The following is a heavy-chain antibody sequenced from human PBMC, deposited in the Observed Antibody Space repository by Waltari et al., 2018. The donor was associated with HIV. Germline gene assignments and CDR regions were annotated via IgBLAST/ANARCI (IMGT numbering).Heavy chain of an antibody. D-gene: IGHD3-10*01. CDR2: IIPIFGTA. J-gene: IGHJ4*02. CDR3: ARDLGIKVPRGLIAGFDY. V-gene: IGHV1-69*01. Sequence: QVHLVQSGAEVKEPGSSVNVSCKASGGTFRSFAISWVRQAPGQGLEWMGGIIPIFGTANYSLSFRDRVTITADESTSTAYMELASLRYEDTAMYYCARDLGIKVPRGLIAGFDYWGQGTPLTVSA. CDR1: GGTFRSFA.